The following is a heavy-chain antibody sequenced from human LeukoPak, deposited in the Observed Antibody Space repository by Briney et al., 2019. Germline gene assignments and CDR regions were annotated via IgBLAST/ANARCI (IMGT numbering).Heavy chain of an antibody. CDR2: ISAYNGNT. Sequence: ASVKVSCKASGYTFTSYGISWVRQAPGQGLEWMGWISAYNGNTNYAQKLQGRVTMTTDTSTSTAYMELRSLRSEDTAVYYCTRGNRNNWINPFDYWGQGTLVTVSS. CDR1: GYTFTSYG. D-gene: IGHD1-1*01. J-gene: IGHJ4*02. V-gene: IGHV1-18*01. CDR3: TRGNRNNWINPFDY.